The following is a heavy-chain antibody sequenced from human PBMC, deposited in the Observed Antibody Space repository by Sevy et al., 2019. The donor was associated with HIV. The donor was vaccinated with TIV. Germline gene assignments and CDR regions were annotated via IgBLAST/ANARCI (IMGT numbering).Heavy chain of an antibody. D-gene: IGHD7-27*01. CDR2: INTSGST. V-gene: IGHV4-4*07. CDR1: GDSFSSYF. J-gene: IGHJ4*02. Sequence: SETLSLTCTVSGDSFSSYFWAWIRQPAGKGLEWIGRINTSGSTNYNPSLKSRVTMSVDTSKSQFSLKVTSLTAADTAILFCARSNWVTATNGFSKSYYFDYWGQGSLVTVSS. CDR3: ARSNWVTATNGFSKSYYFDY.